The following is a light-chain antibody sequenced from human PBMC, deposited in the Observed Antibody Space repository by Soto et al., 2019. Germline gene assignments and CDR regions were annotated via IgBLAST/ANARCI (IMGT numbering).Light chain of an antibody. V-gene: IGKV1-5*01. Sequence: DIQMTQSPSTLSASVVYRVTITCRASQSISSWLAWYQQKPGKAPKLLIYDASSLESGVPSRFSGSGSGTEFTLTISSLQPDDFATYYCQQYNSYTWTFGQGTKV. CDR1: QSISSW. CDR2: DAS. J-gene: IGKJ1*01. CDR3: QQYNSYTWT.